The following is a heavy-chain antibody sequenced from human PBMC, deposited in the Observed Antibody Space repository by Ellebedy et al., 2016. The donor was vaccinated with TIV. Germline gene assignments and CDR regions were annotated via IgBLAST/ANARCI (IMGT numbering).Heavy chain of an antibody. Sequence: GGSLRLSXAASGFTFSSSWMHWVRQAPGKGLECLSFISGDSRAIYYADSVKGRFTISRDNAKNSLYLQMNSLRDDDTAFYYCASDWSYGSFDYWGQGTLVTVSS. J-gene: IGHJ4*02. CDR3: ASDWSYGSFDY. CDR1: GFTFSSSW. V-gene: IGHV3-48*02. D-gene: IGHD2-8*01. CDR2: ISGDSRAI.